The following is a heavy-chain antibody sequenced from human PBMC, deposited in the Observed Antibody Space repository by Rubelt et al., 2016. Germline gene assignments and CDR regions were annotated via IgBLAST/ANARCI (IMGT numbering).Heavy chain of an antibody. Sequence: EVQLLESGGGLVQFGGSLRLSCAASGFTFSSYAMSWVRQAPGKGLEWVSGICGSGDRTYYADSVKGRFTISRDISKSTRYLQMNSLRAEDTAVYDCAKAVATIYYYYYGMDVWGQGTTVTVSS. CDR3: AKAVATIYYYYYGMDV. CDR2: ICGSGDRT. CDR1: GFTFSSYA. V-gene: IGHV3-23*01. J-gene: IGHJ6*02. D-gene: IGHD5-24*01.